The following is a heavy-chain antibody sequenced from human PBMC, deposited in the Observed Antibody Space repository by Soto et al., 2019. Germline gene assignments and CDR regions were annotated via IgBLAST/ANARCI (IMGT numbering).Heavy chain of an antibody. Sequence: QVQLRESGPGLVKPSQTLSLTCNVSGGAISDGGDYWSWIRQHPGKGLEWIGYIYYTGNTQYNPSLESRVTISVDTSKNQFSLKLSSVTAADTAVYYCARDNTYGFDYWGQGTLVTVSS. V-gene: IGHV4-31*03. CDR2: IYYTGNT. J-gene: IGHJ4*02. D-gene: IGHD5-18*01. CDR3: ARDNTYGFDY. CDR1: GGAISDGGDY.